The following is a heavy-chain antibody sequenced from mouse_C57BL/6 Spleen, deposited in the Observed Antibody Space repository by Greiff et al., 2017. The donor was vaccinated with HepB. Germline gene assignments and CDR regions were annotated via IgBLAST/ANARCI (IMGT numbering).Heavy chain of an antibody. D-gene: IGHD1-1*01. CDR2: IYPRSGNT. CDR1: GYTFTSYG. V-gene: IGHV1-81*01. CDR3: ARSPLLYGSSYVGGFAY. Sequence: QVQLQQSGAELARPGASVKLSCKASGYTFTSYGISWVKQRTGQGLEWIGEIYPRSGNTYYNEKFKGKATLTADKSSSTAYMELRSLTSEDSAVYFCARSPLLYGSSYVGGFAYWGQGTLVTVSA. J-gene: IGHJ3*01.